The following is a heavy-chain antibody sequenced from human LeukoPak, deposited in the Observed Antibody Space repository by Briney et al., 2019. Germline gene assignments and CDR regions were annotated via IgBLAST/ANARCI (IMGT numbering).Heavy chain of an antibody. J-gene: IGHJ4*02. CDR3: ATSAGDGYLYLDY. Sequence: RGASVKVSCKVSGYTLTELSMHWVRQAPGKGLEWMGGFDPEEGETIYAQKFQGRVTMTEDTSTDTAYMELSSLRSEDTAVYYCATSAGDGYLYLDYWGQGTLVTVSS. V-gene: IGHV1-24*01. D-gene: IGHD5-24*01. CDR2: FDPEEGET. CDR1: GYTLTELS.